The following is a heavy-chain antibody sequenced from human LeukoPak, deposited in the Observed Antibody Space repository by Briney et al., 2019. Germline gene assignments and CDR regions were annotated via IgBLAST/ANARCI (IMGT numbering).Heavy chain of an antibody. CDR1: GFTSSSYW. CDR3: GRDLGGRSGY. D-gene: IGHD1-26*01. J-gene: IGHJ4*02. CDR2: ISGDGTAR. Sequence: GGSLRLSCAASGFTSSSYWMHWVRQVPGKGLVWVSRISGDGTARNYADSVKGRFSISRDNAENTLYLQMNSLRAEDTAVYYCGRDLGGRSGYWGQGTLVTVSS. V-gene: IGHV3-74*01.